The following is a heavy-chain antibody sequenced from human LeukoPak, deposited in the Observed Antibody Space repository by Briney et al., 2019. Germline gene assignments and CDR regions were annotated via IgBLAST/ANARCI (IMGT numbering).Heavy chain of an antibody. CDR1: GYTLTELS. V-gene: IGHV1-24*01. CDR2: FDPEDGET. CDR3: ARELLGFLEWVGTGYYYYGMDV. J-gene: IGHJ6*02. D-gene: IGHD3-3*01. Sequence: ASVKVSCKVSGYTLTELSMHWVRQAPGKGLEWMGGFDPEDGETIYAQKFQGIVTMTEDTSTDTAYMELSSLRSEDTAVYYCARELLGFLEWVGTGYYYYGMDVWGQGTTVTVSS.